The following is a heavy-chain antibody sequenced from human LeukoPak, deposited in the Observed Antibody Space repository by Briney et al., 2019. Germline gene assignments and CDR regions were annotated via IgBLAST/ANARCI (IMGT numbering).Heavy chain of an antibody. CDR2: INTNTGNP. CDR1: GYTFTSYA. Sequence: ASVKVSCKASGYTFTSYAMNWVRQAPGQELEWMGWINTNTGNPTYAQGFTGRFVFSLDTSVSTAYLQISSLKAEDTAVYYCARDQDPLAVAGSLPDYWGQGTLVTVSS. D-gene: IGHD6-19*01. J-gene: IGHJ4*02. V-gene: IGHV7-4-1*02. CDR3: ARDQDPLAVAGSLPDY.